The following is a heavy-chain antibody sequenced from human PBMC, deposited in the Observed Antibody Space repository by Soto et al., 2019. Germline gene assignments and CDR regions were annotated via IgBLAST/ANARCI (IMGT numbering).Heavy chain of an antibody. CDR3: ARDVWETTSRYYGLDV. Sequence: QVPLVQSGAEVKKPGASVKVSCKASGYNFNIYGINWVRQAPGQGLELMGWISAYDGKTTYAEKYQGRVTMTTDATTCTAYMELRSLRSDDTAVYYCARDVWETTSRYYGLDVWGLGATVTVSS. CDR2: ISAYDGKT. CDR1: GYNFNIYG. D-gene: IGHD1-26*01. J-gene: IGHJ6*02. V-gene: IGHV1-18*01.